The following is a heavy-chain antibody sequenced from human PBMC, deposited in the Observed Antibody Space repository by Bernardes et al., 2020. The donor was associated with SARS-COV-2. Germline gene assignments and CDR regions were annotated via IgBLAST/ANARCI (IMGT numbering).Heavy chain of an antibody. Sequence: GGSLRLSCAASGFTVSSNYMSWVRQAPGKGLEWVSVIYSGGSTYYADSVKGRFTISRDNSKNTLYLQMNSLRAEDTAVYYCARDRLEYCSGGSCYDKYYYYGMDVWGQGTTVTVSS. V-gene: IGHV3-53*01. CDR3: ARDRLEYCSGGSCYDKYYYYGMDV. CDR2: IYSGGST. J-gene: IGHJ6*02. D-gene: IGHD2-15*01. CDR1: GFTVSSNY.